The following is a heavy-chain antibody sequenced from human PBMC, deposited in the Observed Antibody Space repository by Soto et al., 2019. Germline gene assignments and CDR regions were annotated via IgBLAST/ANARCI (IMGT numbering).Heavy chain of an antibody. CDR3: ARHRLRSSIWGSQYGDAFDI. D-gene: IGHD3-16*01. J-gene: IGHJ3*02. V-gene: IGHV5-51*01. CDR2: IYPGDSDT. Sequence: EVQLVQSGAEVKKPGESLKISCKGSGYSFTNYWIGWVRQMPGKGLEWMGIIYPGDSDTRYSPSFQGQVTISADKSISTAYLQWSSLKASDTAMYYCARHRLRSSIWGSQYGDAFDIWGQGTMVTVSS. CDR1: GYSFTNYW.